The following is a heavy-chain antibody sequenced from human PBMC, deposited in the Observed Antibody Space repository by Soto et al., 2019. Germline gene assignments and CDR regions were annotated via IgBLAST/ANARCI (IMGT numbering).Heavy chain of an antibody. J-gene: IGHJ6*02. CDR2: INPSGGST. Sequence: SSVQVSCKLSGYTFPCYYIHWVRQPPEQGLESIGIINPSGGSTSYAQKFQGRVTMTRDTSTSTVYMELSSLRSEDTAVYYCARDYSGYGQNSSSWYFYYGMDVWGQGTTVTVSS. CDR3: ARDYSGYGQNSSSWYFYYGMDV. CDR1: GYTFPCYY. V-gene: IGHV1-46*01. D-gene: IGHD6-13*01.